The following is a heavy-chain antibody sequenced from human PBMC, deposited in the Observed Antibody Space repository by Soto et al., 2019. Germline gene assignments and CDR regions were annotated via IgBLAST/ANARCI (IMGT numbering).Heavy chain of an antibody. V-gene: IGHV3-74*01. Sequence: EVQLVESGGGLVQPGGSLRLSCADSGFSFSSYWMHWVRQGPGKGLVWVARINTDGSSTNYADSVKGRFTISRDNAKNTLYLQMNSLRAEDTDLYYCARSPGGYYIDWGQGTMVTVSS. CDR2: INTDGSST. CDR1: GFSFSSYW. D-gene: IGHD3-9*01. J-gene: IGHJ3*01. CDR3: ARSPGGYYID.